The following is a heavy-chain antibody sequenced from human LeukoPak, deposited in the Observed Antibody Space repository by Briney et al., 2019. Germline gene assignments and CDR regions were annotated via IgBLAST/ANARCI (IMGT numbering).Heavy chain of an antibody. CDR2: IYYSGST. J-gene: IGHJ4*02. Sequence: PSETLSLTCTVSGGSISSSSYYWGWIRQPPGKGLEWIGSIYYSGSTYYNPPLKSRVTISVDTSKNQFSLNLTSVTAADTAMYYCARERAHPHSSNLDYWGQGTLVTVSS. V-gene: IGHV4-39*07. CDR3: ARERAHPHSSNLDY. D-gene: IGHD4-11*01. CDR1: GGSISSSSYY.